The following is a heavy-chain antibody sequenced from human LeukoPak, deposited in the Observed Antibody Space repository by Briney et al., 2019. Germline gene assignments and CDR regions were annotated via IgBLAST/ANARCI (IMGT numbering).Heavy chain of an antibody. Sequence: SETLSLTRTVSGGSISSINYCWGWIRQPPGKGLEWIGSIDYNGNTNYNPSLKSRVTISIDMSKNQFSLKLSSVTAADTAVYYCAGHIQLAFRVSRLGWFDPWGQGTLVTVSS. J-gene: IGHJ5*02. V-gene: IGHV4-39*01. D-gene: IGHD5-18*01. CDR3: AGHIQLAFRVSRLGWFDP. CDR1: GGSISSINYC. CDR2: IDYNGNT.